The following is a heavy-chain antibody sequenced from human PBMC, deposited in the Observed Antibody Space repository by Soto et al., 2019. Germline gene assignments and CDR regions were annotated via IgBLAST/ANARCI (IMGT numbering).Heavy chain of an antibody. CDR3: ARRAYYGDYADY. J-gene: IGHJ4*02. CDR2: IYYSGST. CDR1: GGSISSYY. V-gene: IGHV4-59*08. Sequence: SETLSLTCTVSGGSISSYYLSWIRQPPGKGLEWIGYIYYSGSTNYNPSLKSRVTISVDTSKNQFSLKLSSVTAADTAVYYCARRAYYGDYADYWGQGTLVTVSS. D-gene: IGHD4-17*01.